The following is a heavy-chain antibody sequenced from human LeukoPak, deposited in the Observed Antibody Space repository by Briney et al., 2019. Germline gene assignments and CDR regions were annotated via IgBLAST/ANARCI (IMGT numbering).Heavy chain of an antibody. D-gene: IGHD4-17*01. J-gene: IGHJ4*02. CDR1: GITFRSYA. CDR3: ARDQGDYVFDY. Sequence: PGGSLRLSCEASGITFRSYALHWVRQAPGEGLEWVAVISYDGKNKDYADSVKGRFSISRDNSKNTMSLQMNSLRREDTAVYYCARDQGDYVFDYWGQGTLVTVSS. CDR2: ISYDGKNK. V-gene: IGHV3-30*04.